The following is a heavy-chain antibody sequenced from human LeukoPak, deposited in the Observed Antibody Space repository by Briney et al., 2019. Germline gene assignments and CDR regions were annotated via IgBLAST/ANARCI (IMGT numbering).Heavy chain of an antibody. V-gene: IGHV1-46*01. CDR3: ARNPVTTKYFDY. CDR1: GYTFTSYY. CDR2: INPSGGST. Sequence: ASVKVSCKASGYTFTSYYMHWVRQAPGQGLEWMGIINPSGGSTRYAQKFQGRVTMTRDTSTSTVHMELSSLRSEDTAVYYCARNPVTTKYFDYWGQGTLVTVSS. D-gene: IGHD4-17*01. J-gene: IGHJ4*02.